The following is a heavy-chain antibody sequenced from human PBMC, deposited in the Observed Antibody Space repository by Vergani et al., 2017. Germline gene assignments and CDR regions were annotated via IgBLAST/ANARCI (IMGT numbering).Heavy chain of an antibody. CDR3: AKDPRPHRAGIAAAGTTH. D-gene: IGHD6-13*01. J-gene: IGHJ4*02. Sequence: EVQLLESGGGLVQPGGSLRLSCAASGFTFSSYAMSWVRQAPGKGLEWVSAISGSGGSTYYADSVKGRFTISRDNSKNTLYLQMNSLRAEDTAVYYCAKDPRPHRAGIAAAGTTHWGQGTLVTVSS. V-gene: IGHV3-23*01. CDR1: GFTFSSYA. CDR2: ISGSGGST.